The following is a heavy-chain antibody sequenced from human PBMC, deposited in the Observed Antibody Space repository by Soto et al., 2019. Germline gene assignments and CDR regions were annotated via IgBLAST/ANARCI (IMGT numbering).Heavy chain of an antibody. V-gene: IGHV3-23*01. J-gene: IGHJ4*02. CDR2: ITDSGGST. D-gene: IGHD1-1*01. CDR1: GFTFSSVA. Sequence: LRLSCAASGFTFSSVAMAWVRQAPGKGLEWVSSITDSGGSTDYADSVKGRFTISRDNSRNTLYLQMNSLRADDTAVYYCAKLYWNPRYFDYWGQGTRGTVSS. CDR3: AKLYWNPRYFDY.